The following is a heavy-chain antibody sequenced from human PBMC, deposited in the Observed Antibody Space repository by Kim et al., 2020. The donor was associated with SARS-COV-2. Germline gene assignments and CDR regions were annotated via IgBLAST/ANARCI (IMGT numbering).Heavy chain of an antibody. CDR1: GDSVSSNSAA. CDR3: ARGAPNSSGWYGQYFDY. CDR2: TYYRSKWYN. D-gene: IGHD6-19*01. J-gene: IGHJ4*02. Sequence: SQTLSLTCAISGDSVSSNSAAWNWIRQSPSRGLEWLGRTYYRSKWYNDYAVSVKSRITINPDTSKNQFSLQLNSVTPEDTAVYYCARGAPNSSGWYGQYFDYWGQGTLVTVSS. V-gene: IGHV6-1*01.